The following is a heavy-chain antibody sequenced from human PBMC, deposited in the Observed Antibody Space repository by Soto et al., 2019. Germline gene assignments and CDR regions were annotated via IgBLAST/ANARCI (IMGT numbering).Heavy chain of an antibody. Sequence: GGSLRLSCAASGFTFSSYSMNWVRQAPGKGLEWVSSISSSSSYIYYADSVKGRFTTSRDNAKNSLYLQMNSLRAEDTAVYYCARDLDTAMAPTYYYYGMDVWGQGTTVTVSS. V-gene: IGHV3-21*01. CDR1: GFTFSSYS. CDR3: ARDLDTAMAPTYYYYGMDV. CDR2: ISSSSSYI. J-gene: IGHJ6*02. D-gene: IGHD5-18*01.